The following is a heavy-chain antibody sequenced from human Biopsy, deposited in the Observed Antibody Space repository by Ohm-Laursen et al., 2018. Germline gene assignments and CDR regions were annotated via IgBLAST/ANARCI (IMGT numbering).Heavy chain of an antibody. J-gene: IGHJ3*01. D-gene: IGHD3-16*01. CDR3: ANSIVPIYYDVTGEGAFDV. Sequence: SLRLSCTASGFTVYNNYMTWVRQAPGKGLEWVSPIYSGGDTRYTDSVKGRFTISRDNSKSTLYLQMNSLRAEDTAVYYCANSIVPIYYDVTGEGAFDVWGQGTMVTVSS. V-gene: IGHV3-66*02. CDR1: GFTVYNNY. CDR2: IYSGGDT.